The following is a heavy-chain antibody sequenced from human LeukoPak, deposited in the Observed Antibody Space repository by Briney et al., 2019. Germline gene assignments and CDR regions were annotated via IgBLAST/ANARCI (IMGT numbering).Heavy chain of an antibody. V-gene: IGHV4-30-2*01. CDR2: IYHSGST. D-gene: IGHD5-18*01. CDR1: GGSISSGGYS. CDR3: ARGRYSYGTDY. Sequence: PSQTLSLTCAVSGGSISSGGYSWSWIRQPPGKGLEWIGYIYHSGSTYYNPSLKSRVTISVDTSKNQFSLKLSSVTAADTAVYYCARGRYSYGTDYWGQGTLVTVSS. J-gene: IGHJ4*02.